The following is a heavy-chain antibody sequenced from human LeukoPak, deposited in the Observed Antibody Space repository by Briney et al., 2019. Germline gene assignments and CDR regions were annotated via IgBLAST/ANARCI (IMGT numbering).Heavy chain of an antibody. CDR3: ARDPDYFDSSGFYPFFFDS. D-gene: IGHD3-22*01. J-gene: IGHJ4*02. CDR2: ISSLNSYI. Sequence: GGSLRLSCAASGFTFSTYGMNWVRQAPGKGLEWVSSISSLNSYIYYSDSVKGRFTISRDNAQNSLYLQMNSLRVEDTAVYYCARDPDYFDSSGFYPFFFDSWGQGALVTVSS. V-gene: IGHV3-21*01. CDR1: GFTFSTYG.